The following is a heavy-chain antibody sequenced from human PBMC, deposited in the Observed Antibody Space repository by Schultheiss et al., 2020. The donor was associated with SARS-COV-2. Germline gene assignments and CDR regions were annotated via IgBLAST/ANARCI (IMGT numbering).Heavy chain of an antibody. J-gene: IGHJ5*02. CDR2: IHPGGST. CDR1: GGSISSSSYY. CDR3: AREGVGYNWNYGYNWFDP. V-gene: IGHV4-61*02. D-gene: IGHD1-7*01. Sequence: SETLSLTCTVSGGSISSSSYYWGWIRQPAGKGLEWIGRIHPGGSTNYNPSLKSRVTISVDTSKNQFSLKLSSVTAADTAVYYCAREGVGYNWNYGYNWFDPWGQGTLVTVSS.